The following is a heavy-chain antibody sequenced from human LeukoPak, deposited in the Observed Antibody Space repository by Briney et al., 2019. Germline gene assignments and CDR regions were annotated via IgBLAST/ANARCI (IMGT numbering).Heavy chain of an antibody. CDR1: RGSISPYY. V-gene: IGHV4-59*01. D-gene: IGHD2-15*01. J-gene: IGHJ4*02. CDR2: IYYIGTT. Sequence: PSETLSLTCTVSRGSISPYYWSWIRQSPGKGLEWIGYIYYIGTTNYNPSLQSRVTMSVDTSTNQFTLNLASVTAADTAVYYCARGGFESCSAGSCLLGNYWGQEILVAVSS. CDR3: ARGGFESCSAGSCLLGNY.